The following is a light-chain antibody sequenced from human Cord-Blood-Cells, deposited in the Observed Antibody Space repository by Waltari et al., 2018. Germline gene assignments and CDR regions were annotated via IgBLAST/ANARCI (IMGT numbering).Light chain of an antibody. CDR1: QSVSSY. CDR2: DAS. V-gene: IGKV3-11*01. J-gene: IGKJ4*01. CDR3: QQRSNWPPLT. Sequence: EIVLTQSPATLSLSPGDRATLSCRASQSVSSYLAWYQQKPGQAPRLLIYDASNRATGIPARFSGSGSGKDLTVTISSLEPEDFAVYYSQQRSNWPPLTFGGGTKVEIK.